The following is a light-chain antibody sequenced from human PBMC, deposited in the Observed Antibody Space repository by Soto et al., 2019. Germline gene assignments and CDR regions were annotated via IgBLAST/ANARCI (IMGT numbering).Light chain of an antibody. J-gene: IGKJ5*01. CDR3: QRYGSAPLIT. V-gene: IGKV3-20*01. CDR2: GAS. Sequence: EILLTQSPGTLSVYAGDRATLSCRGSQSLSGSFLAWYQQKPCRAPRLLLYGASSRATGIQDRFTGSGSGTDFTLTISRLEPEDFAVYYCQRYGSAPLITFGQGTRLEI. CDR1: QSLSGSF.